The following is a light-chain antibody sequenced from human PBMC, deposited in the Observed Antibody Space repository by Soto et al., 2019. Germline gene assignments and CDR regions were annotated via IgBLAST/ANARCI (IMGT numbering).Light chain of an antibody. CDR2: AAS. CDR3: QQSYSTPYT. Sequence: DIQMTQSPSSLSASVGDRVTITCRASQSISSYLNWYQQKPGKAPKLLIYAASSLQSGVPSRFSGSGSGTDITLNISSLQPEDFATYYCQQSYSTPYTFGQGTKLEIK. J-gene: IGKJ2*01. V-gene: IGKV1-39*01. CDR1: QSISSY.